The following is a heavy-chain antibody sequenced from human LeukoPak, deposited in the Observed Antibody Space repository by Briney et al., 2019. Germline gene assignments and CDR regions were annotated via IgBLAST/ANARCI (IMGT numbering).Heavy chain of an antibody. D-gene: IGHD3-10*01. CDR1: GDSVSNKNGG. V-gene: IGHV6-1*01. CDR2: IFYRSKWNT. CDR3: ARGGLVRGAMNSLSAFDI. J-gene: IGHJ3*02. Sequence: SQTLSLTCAISGDSVSNKNGGWNWLRQSPSRGLEWLGRIFYRSKWNTDYAESVRGRISINPDTSNNQFSLHLNSVTPEDTAVYYCARGGLVRGAMNSLSAFDIWDQGTMVTVSS.